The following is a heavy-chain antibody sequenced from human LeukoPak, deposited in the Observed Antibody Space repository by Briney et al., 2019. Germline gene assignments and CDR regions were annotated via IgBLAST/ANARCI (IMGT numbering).Heavy chain of an antibody. CDR1: GFTFSSYS. CDR3: ARDRGGSGSYYINAFDI. CDR2: ISSSSSYI. J-gene: IGHJ3*02. Sequence: KPGGSLRLSCAASGFTFSSYSMNWVRQAPGKGLEWVSSISSSSSYIYYADSVKGRFTISRDNAKKSLYLQMNSLRAEDTAVYYCARDRGGSGSYYINAFDIWGQGTMVTVSS. V-gene: IGHV3-21*01. D-gene: IGHD1-26*01.